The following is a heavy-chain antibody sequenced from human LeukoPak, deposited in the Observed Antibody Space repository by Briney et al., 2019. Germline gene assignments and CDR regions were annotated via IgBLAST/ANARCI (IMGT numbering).Heavy chain of an antibody. V-gene: IGHV6-1*01. CDR1: EDSVSSNSAA. Sequence: SQTLSLTCAISEDSVSSNSAAWNWIRQSPSRGLEWLGRTYYRSKWYNDYAVSVKSRITINPDTSKNQFSLQLNSVTPEDTAVYYCARDPGNPQWNYYYYYMDVWGKGTTVTVSS. CDR3: ARDPGNPQWNYYYYYMDV. D-gene: IGHD1-1*01. J-gene: IGHJ6*03. CDR2: TYYRSKWYN.